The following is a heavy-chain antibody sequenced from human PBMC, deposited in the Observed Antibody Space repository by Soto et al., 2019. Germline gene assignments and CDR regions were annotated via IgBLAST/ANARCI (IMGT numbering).Heavy chain of an antibody. D-gene: IGHD3-9*01. CDR3: ARGRDLDWLRGDFDY. Sequence: ASVKVSCKASGYTFTSYDINWLRQATGQGLEWMGWMNPNSGNTGYAQKFQGRVTMTRNTSISTAYMELSSLGSEDTAVYYCARGRDLDWLRGDFDYWGQGTLVTVSS. J-gene: IGHJ4*02. CDR2: MNPNSGNT. V-gene: IGHV1-8*01. CDR1: GYTFTSYD.